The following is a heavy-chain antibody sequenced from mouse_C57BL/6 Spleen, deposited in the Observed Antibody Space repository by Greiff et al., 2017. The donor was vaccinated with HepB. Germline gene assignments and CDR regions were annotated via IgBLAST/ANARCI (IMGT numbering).Heavy chain of an antibody. Sequence: VQLQQPGAELVKPGASVKLSCKASGYTFTSYWMHWVKQRPGQGLEWIGMIHPNSGSTNYNEKFKSKATLTVDKSSSTAYMELRSLTSEDSAVYYCARDGNEGFDYWGQGTTLTVSS. CDR2: IHPNSGST. J-gene: IGHJ2*01. D-gene: IGHD2-1*01. CDR1: GYTFTSYW. V-gene: IGHV1-64*01. CDR3: ARDGNEGFDY.